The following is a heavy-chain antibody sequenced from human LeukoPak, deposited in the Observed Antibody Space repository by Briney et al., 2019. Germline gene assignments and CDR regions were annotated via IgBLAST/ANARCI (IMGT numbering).Heavy chain of an antibody. V-gene: IGHV3-33*01. D-gene: IGHD4-17*01. CDR3: ARDTGWYFDL. CDR2: IWYDGSNK. J-gene: IGHJ2*01. CDR1: GFTFSSYA. Sequence: GRSLRLSCTASGFTFSSYAMHWVPRAPGKGLEWVAVIWYDGSNKYYADSVKGRFTISRDNSKNTLYLQMNSLRAEDTAVYYCARDTGWYFDLWGRGTLVTVSS.